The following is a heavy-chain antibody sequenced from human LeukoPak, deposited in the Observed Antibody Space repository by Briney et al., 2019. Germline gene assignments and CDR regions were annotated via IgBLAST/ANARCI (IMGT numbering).Heavy chain of an antibody. CDR1: GFTVSSNY. CDR3: AKGRDSYAILDY. J-gene: IGHJ4*02. V-gene: IGHV3-23*01. D-gene: IGHD2-8*01. Sequence: HPGGSLRLSCAASGFTVSSNYMSWVRQAPGKGLEWVSAISGSGGSTYYANSVKGRFTISRDNYKSTLYLQMSSLRAEDTAVCYCAKGRDSYAILDYWGQGTLVTVSS. CDR2: ISGSGGST.